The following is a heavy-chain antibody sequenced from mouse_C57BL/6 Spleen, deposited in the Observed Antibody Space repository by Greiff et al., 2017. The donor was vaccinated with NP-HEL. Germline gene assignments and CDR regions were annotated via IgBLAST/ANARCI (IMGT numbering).Heavy chain of an antibody. CDR1: GFNIKDYY. J-gene: IGHJ3*01. D-gene: IGHD1-1*01. CDR3: AGRITTVVASAFDY. Sequence: EVQLQQSGAELVKPGASVKLSCTASGFNIKDYYMHWVKQRTEQGLEWIGRIDPEDGETKYALKFQGKANITADSSANTAYLQLSSLTSEDTGVYSCAGRITTVVASAFDYWGEGTLVTVSA. CDR2: IDPEDGET. V-gene: IGHV14-2*01.